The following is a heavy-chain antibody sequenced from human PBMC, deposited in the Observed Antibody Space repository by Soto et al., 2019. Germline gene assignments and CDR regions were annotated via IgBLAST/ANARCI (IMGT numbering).Heavy chain of an antibody. D-gene: IGHD3-22*01. V-gene: IGHV3-30-3*01. Sequence: PGGSLRLSCAASGFTFSSYAMHWVRQAPGKGLERVAVISYDGSNKYYADSVKGRFTISRDNSKNTLYLQMNSLRAEDTAVYYCARDRDSSGYPDAFDIWGQGTMVTVSS. CDR2: ISYDGSNK. J-gene: IGHJ3*02. CDR3: ARDRDSSGYPDAFDI. CDR1: GFTFSSYA.